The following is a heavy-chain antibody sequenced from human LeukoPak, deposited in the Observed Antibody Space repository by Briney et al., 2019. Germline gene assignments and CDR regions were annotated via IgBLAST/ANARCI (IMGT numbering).Heavy chain of an antibody. CDR2: IYYSGST. D-gene: IGHD2-21*02. V-gene: IGHV4-59*01. J-gene: IGHJ4*02. CDR3: AREPCGGDCYSGYFDY. Sequence: SETLSLTCTVSGGSISSYYWSWIRQPPGKGLEWIGYIYYSGSTNYNPSLKSRVTISVGTSKNQFSLKLSSVTAADTAVYYCAREPCGGDCYSGYFDYWGQGTLVTVSS. CDR1: GGSISSYY.